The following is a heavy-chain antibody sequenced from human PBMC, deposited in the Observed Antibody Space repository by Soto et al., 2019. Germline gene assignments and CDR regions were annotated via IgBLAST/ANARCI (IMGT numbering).Heavy chain of an antibody. CDR1: GFTFSSYG. CDR3: ARDRRFWSGYYGSNHRYYYGMDV. D-gene: IGHD3-3*01. Sequence: GGSLRLSCAASGFTFSSYGMHWVRQAPGKGLEWVAVIWYDGSNKYYADSVKGRFTISRDNSKNTLYLQMNSLRAEDTAVYYCARDRRFWSGYYGSNHRYYYGMDVWGQGTTVTVSS. CDR2: IWYDGSNK. J-gene: IGHJ6*02. V-gene: IGHV3-33*01.